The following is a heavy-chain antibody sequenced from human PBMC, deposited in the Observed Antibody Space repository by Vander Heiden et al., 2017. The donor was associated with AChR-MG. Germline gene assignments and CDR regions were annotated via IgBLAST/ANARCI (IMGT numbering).Heavy chain of an antibody. V-gene: IGHV4-39*01. CDR3: AIHRVSSSSMRDFDY. CDR2: IYYSGST. Sequence: QLQLQESGPGLVKPSVTLSLTCTVSGGSISSSSYYWGWIRQPPGKGLEWIGSIYYSGSTYYNPSRKSRVTISVDTSKNQFSLNLTSVTAAETAVYYCAIHRVSSSSMRDFDYWGQVTLVAVSS. CDR1: GGSISSSSYY. J-gene: IGHJ4*02. D-gene: IGHD6-6*01.